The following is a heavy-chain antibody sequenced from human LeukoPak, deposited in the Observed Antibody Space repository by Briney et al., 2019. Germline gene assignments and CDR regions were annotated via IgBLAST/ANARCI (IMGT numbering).Heavy chain of an antibody. V-gene: IGHV1-45*02. Sequence: SVKVSCKASGYTFTYRYLHWVRQAPGQALEWMGWITPFNANTNYAQHFQDRVTITRDRSRSTVYMEMSSLTSEDTAMYYCARSPFSGYDDAFDIWGQGTMVTVSS. D-gene: IGHD5-12*01. CDR1: GYTFTYRY. J-gene: IGHJ3*02. CDR2: ITPFNANT. CDR3: ARSPFSGYDDAFDI.